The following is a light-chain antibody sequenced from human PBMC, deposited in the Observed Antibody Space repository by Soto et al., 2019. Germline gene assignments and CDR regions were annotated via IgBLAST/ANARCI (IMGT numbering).Light chain of an antibody. V-gene: IGKV2-28*01. CDR3: MQTLQTPYT. CDR1: RSLLHSNGFNY. Sequence: DIVMTQSPLSLPVTPGETATISYRSSRSLLHSNGFNYLDWYLQKPGQSPQLLIYLGSNRASGVPDRFSGSASGTDFTLKISRVEAEDVGVYFCMQTLQTPYTFGQGTKVDIK. CDR2: LGS. J-gene: IGKJ2*01.